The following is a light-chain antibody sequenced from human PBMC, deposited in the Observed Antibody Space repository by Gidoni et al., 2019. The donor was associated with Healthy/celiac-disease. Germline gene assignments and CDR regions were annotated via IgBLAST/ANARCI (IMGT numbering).Light chain of an antibody. CDR1: QSVLYSSNNKNY. Sequence: DIVMTQSQDSLAVSMGERATIHCKSSQSVLYSSNNKNYLAWYQQKPGQPPKLLIYWASTRESGVPDRFSGSGSGTDFTLTISSLQAEDVAVYYCQQYYSTGYTFGQGTKLEIK. CDR3: QQYYSTGYT. CDR2: WAS. V-gene: IGKV4-1*01. J-gene: IGKJ2*01.